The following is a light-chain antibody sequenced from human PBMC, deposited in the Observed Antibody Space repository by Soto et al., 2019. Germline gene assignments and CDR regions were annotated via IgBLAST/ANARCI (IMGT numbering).Light chain of an antibody. J-gene: IGKJ2*01. Sequence: DLQMTQSPSTLSASVGDRVTITCRAIQSIRSWVAWYQQKPGKAPKLLIYNASSLESGVPSRFSGSGSGTEFTLTISSLQPDDFATYYCQQYNSYSSFGQGTKVDIK. CDR1: QSIRSW. CDR2: NAS. CDR3: QQYNSYSS. V-gene: IGKV1-5*03.